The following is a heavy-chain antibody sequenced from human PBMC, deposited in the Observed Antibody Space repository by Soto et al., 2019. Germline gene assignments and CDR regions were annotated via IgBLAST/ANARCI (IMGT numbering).Heavy chain of an antibody. CDR1: GYTFTSYG. J-gene: IGHJ5*02. CDR3: ARDSDIVVVVAPIASWFDP. CDR2: ISAYNGNT. Sequence: GASVKVSCKASGYTFTSYGISWVRQAPGQGLEWMGWISAYNGNTNYAQKLQGRVTMTTDTSTSTAYMELRSLRSDDTAVYYCARDSDIVVVVAPIASWFDPWGQGTLVTVSS. D-gene: IGHD2-15*01. V-gene: IGHV1-18*01.